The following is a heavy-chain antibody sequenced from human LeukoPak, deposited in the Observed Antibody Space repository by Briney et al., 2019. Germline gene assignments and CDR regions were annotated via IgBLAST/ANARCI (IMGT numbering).Heavy chain of an antibody. CDR2: ISWNSGSI. J-gene: IGHJ6*02. Sequence: GRSLRLSCAASGFTFDDYAMHWVRQAPGKGLEWVSGISWNSGSIGYADSVKGRFTISRDNAKNSLYLQMNSLRAEDTALHYCAKGPAASYYYYGMDVWGQGTTVTVSS. CDR1: GFTFDDYA. CDR3: AKGPAASYYYYGMDV. V-gene: IGHV3-9*01. D-gene: IGHD2-2*01.